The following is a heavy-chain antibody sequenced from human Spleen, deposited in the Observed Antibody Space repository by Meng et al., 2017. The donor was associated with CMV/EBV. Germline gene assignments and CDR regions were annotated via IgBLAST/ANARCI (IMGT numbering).Heavy chain of an antibody. Sequence: QVQLQQCGAGMLKPSETLSLTCAVYGGSFSGYYWSLIRQPPGKGLEWIGEINHSGSTNYNPSLKSRVTISVDTSKNQFSLKLSSVTAADTAVYYCARFTIFGVVNWGQGTLVTVSS. CDR1: GGSFSGYY. D-gene: IGHD3-3*01. J-gene: IGHJ4*02. CDR3: ARFTIFGVVN. V-gene: IGHV4-34*01. CDR2: INHSGST.